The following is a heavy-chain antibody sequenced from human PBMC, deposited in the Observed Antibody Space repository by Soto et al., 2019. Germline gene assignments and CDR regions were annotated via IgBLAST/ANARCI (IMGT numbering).Heavy chain of an antibody. V-gene: IGHV4-34*01. D-gene: IGHD1-26*01. CDR2: INASGST. Sequence: TSDTLSLTCAVFGGSLSGYYWSWIRQPPGKGLEWIGEINASGSTNYNPSLKSRVTISVDTSKNQFSLKLTSVIAADTAVYFCARAGFSGPYDAFDIWGQGTMVT. CDR3: ARAGFSGPYDAFDI. CDR1: GGSLSGYY. J-gene: IGHJ3*02.